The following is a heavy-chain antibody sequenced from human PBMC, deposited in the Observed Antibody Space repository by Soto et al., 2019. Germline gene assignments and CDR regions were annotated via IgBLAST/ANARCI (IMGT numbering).Heavy chain of an antibody. V-gene: IGHV1-18*01. CDR1: GYTFTSYG. CDR2: ISAYNGNT. Sequence: QVLLVQSGAEVKKPGASVKVSCKASGYTFTSYGISWVRQAPGQGLEYMGLISAYNGNTNYAQKLQGRVTMTTDTSPGPSYMEPRRLRTDETGVDYCARGSNDIDCWGQGTLVTVSS. CDR3: ARGSNDIDC. J-gene: IGHJ4*02. D-gene: IGHD4-4*01.